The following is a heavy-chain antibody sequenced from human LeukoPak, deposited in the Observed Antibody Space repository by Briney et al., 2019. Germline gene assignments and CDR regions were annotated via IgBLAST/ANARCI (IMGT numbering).Heavy chain of an antibody. CDR1: GYTFTSYG. Sequence: ASVKVSCKASGYTFTSYGISWVRQAPGQGLEWMGWISAYNGNTNYAQKLQGRVTMTTDTSTSTAYMELRSLRSDDTAVYYCARFEGYQQRYANWFDPWGQGTLVTVSS. V-gene: IGHV1-18*01. J-gene: IGHJ5*02. CDR3: ARFEGYQQRYANWFDP. CDR2: ISAYNGNT. D-gene: IGHD2-2*01.